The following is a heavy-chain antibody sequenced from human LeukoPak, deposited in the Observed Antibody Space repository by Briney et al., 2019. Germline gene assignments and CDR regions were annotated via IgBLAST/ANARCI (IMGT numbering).Heavy chain of an antibody. CDR3: ARLKYAVAGTGWYFDL. CDR2: VSTYNSKT. CDR1: GYTFTNYG. J-gene: IGHJ2*01. Sequence: GASVKVSCKASGYTFTNYGISWVRQAPGQGLEWMGWVSTYNSKTYYAQKFQGRVTMTTDTSTSTAYMELRSLTSDDTAVYYCARLKYAVAGTGWYFDLWGRGTLVTVSS. D-gene: IGHD6-19*01. V-gene: IGHV1-18*01.